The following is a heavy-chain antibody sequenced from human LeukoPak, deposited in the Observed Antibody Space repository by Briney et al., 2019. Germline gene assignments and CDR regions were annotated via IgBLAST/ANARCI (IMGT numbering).Heavy chain of an antibody. CDR1: GYTFTSYG. V-gene: IGHV1-18*04. CDR3: ARSRYSYGYNDY. J-gene: IGHJ4*02. D-gene: IGHD5-18*01. CDR2: ISAYNGNT. Sequence: ASVKVSCKASGYTFTSYGISWVRQAPGQGLEWMGWISAYNGNTNYAQKLQGRVTMTTDTSTSTAYMELRSLRSNDTAVYYCARSRYSYGYNDYWGQGTLVTVSS.